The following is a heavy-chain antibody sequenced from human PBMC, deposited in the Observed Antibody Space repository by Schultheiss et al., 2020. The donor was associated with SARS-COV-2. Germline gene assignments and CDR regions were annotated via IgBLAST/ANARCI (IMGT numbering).Heavy chain of an antibody. Sequence: SVKVSCKASGGTFSSYAISWVRQAPGQGLEWMGGIIPIFGTANYAQKFQGRVTITADESTSTAYMELSRLRSDDTAVYYCAREGGGAPLGMDVWGQGTTVTVSS. V-gene: IGHV1-69*13. CDR1: GGTFSSYA. CDR2: IIPIFGTA. J-gene: IGHJ6*02. CDR3: AREGGGAPLGMDV. D-gene: IGHD3-16*01.